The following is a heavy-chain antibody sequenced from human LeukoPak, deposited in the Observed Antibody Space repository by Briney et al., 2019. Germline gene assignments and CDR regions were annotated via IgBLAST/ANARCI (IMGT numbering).Heavy chain of an antibody. D-gene: IGHD3-22*01. Sequence: GGSLRLSCAASGFTFSSYAMHWVRQAPGKGLEWVAVISYDGSNKYYADSVKGRFTTSRDNSKNTLYLQMNSLRAEDTAVYYCARSYYDSSLPSWFAPWGQGTLVTVSS. J-gene: IGHJ5*02. CDR1: GFTFSSYA. CDR3: ARSYYDSSLPSWFAP. V-gene: IGHV3-30*01. CDR2: ISYDGSNK.